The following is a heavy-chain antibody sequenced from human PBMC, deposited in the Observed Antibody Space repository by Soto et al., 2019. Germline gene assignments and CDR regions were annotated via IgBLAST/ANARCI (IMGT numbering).Heavy chain of an antibody. CDR1: GYTFTSYA. Sequence: ASVKVSCKASGYTFTSYAMHWVRQAPGQRLEWMGWINTGNGNTKYSQKFQGRATITRDTSASTGYMELSSLRSEDTAVYYCASERTYGVGAPWGIFDYRGQRTLVTVSS. CDR3: ASERTYGVGAPWGIFDY. D-gene: IGHD2-21*01. CDR2: INTGNGNT. V-gene: IGHV1-3*04. J-gene: IGHJ4*02.